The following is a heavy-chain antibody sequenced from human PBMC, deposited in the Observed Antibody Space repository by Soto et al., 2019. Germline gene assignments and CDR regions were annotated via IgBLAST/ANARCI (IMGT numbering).Heavy chain of an antibody. V-gene: IGHV3-21*01. Sequence: EVQLVESGGGLVKPGGSLRLSCAASGFTFSSYSMNWVRQAPGKGLEWVSSISSSSYIYYADSVKSRFTISRDNAKNSLYLQMNSLRAEDTAVYYCARDQEWGAAARQDYWGQGTLVTVSS. CDR3: ARDQEWGAAARQDY. J-gene: IGHJ4*02. D-gene: IGHD6-6*01. CDR2: ISSSSYI. CDR1: GFTFSSYS.